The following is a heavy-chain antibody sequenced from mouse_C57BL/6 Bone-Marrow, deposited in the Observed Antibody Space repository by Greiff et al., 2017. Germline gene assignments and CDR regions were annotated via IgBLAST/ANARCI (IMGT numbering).Heavy chain of an antibody. CDR2: IFPGSGST. V-gene: IGHV1-75*01. CDR3: ARKELLSGFAY. CDR1: GYTFTSYY. J-gene: IGHJ3*01. Sequence: QVQLQQPGAELVKPGASVKMSCKASGYTFTSYYINWVKQRPGQGLEWIGWIFPGSGSTYYNEKFKGKATLTVDKSSSTAYMLLSSLTSEDSAVYFCARKELLSGFAYWGQGTLVTVSA.